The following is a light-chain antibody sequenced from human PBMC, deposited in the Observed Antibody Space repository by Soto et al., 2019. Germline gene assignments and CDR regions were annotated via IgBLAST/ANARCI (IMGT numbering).Light chain of an antibody. J-gene: IGKJ2*02. CDR1: QSVSSN. CDR3: QQYNNWPPSWT. V-gene: IGKV3-15*01. CDR2: GAS. Sequence: EIVMTQSPATLSVSPGERATLSCSASQSVSSNLAWYQQKPGQAPRLLIYGASTRATGIPARFSGSGSGTEFTLTISSLQSEDFAVYYCQQYNNWPPSWTFGQGTKLEIK.